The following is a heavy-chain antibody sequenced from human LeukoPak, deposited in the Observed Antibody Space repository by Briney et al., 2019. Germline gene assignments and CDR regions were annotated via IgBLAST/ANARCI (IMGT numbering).Heavy chain of an antibody. Sequence: GSLRLSCAASGFTVSSNYMSWVRQAPGKGLEWVSVIYSGGGTYYADSVKGRFTISRDISKNTLFLQMNSLRAEDTAVYYCARVIVGTTYYYYYYMDVWGKGPRSPSP. D-gene: IGHD1-26*01. CDR1: GFTVSSNY. J-gene: IGHJ6*03. CDR2: IYSGGGT. V-gene: IGHV3-53*01. CDR3: ARVIVGTTYYYYYYMDV.